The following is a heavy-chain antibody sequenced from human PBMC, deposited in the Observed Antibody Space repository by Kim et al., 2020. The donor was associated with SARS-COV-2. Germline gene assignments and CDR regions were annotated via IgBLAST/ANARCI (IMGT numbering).Heavy chain of an antibody. Sequence: SVKVSCKASGGTFSSYAISWVRQAPGQGLEWMGGIIPIFGTANYAQKFQGRVTITADESTSTAYMELSSLRSEDTAVYYCARVSPYYYDSSGPKQYYFDYWGQGTLVTVSS. CDR2: IIPIFGTA. CDR3: ARVSPYYYDSSGPKQYYFDY. CDR1: GGTFSSYA. J-gene: IGHJ4*02. D-gene: IGHD3-22*01. V-gene: IGHV1-69*13.